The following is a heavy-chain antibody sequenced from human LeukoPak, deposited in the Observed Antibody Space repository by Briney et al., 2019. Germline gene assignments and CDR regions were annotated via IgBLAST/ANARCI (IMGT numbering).Heavy chain of an antibody. CDR1: GGSISSYY. J-gene: IGHJ4*02. V-gene: IGHV4-59*08. Sequence: SETLSLTCTVSGGSISSYYWSWIRQPPGKGLEWIGYIYYSGSTNYNPSLKSRVTISVDTSKNQFSLKLSSVTAADTAVYYCARTDPVGAMWDWGRGTLVTVSS. D-gene: IGHD1-26*01. CDR3: ARTDPVGAMWD. CDR2: IYYSGST.